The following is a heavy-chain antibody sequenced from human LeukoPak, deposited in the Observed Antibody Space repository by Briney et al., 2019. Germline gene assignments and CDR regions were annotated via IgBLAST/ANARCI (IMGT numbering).Heavy chain of an antibody. CDR1: GGSISSYY. Sequence: SETLSLTCTVSGGSISSYYWSWIRQPPGKGLEWIGYIYYSGSTNYNPSLKSRVTISVDTSKNQFSLKLSSVTAADTAVYYCARRHSSSWYFDYWGQGTLVTVSS. CDR3: ARRHSSSWYFDY. V-gene: IGHV4-59*08. CDR2: IYYSGST. D-gene: IGHD6-13*01. J-gene: IGHJ4*02.